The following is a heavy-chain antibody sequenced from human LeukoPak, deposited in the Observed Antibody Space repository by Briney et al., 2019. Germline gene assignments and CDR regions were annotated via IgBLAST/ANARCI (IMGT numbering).Heavy chain of an antibody. V-gene: IGHV1-2*04. D-gene: IGHD3-10*01. CDR1: GYTFTGYY. Sequence: ASVKVSCKASGYTFTGYYMHWVRQAPGQGLEWMGWINPNSGGTNYAQKFQGWVTMTRDTSISTAYMELSRLRSDDTAVYYCARGVVRGVITSGMDVWGQGTTVTVSS. J-gene: IGHJ6*02. CDR3: ARGVVRGVITSGMDV. CDR2: INPNSGGT.